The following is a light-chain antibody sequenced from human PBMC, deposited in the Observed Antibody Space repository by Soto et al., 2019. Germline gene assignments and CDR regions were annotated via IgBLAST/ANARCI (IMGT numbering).Light chain of an antibody. CDR1: QSINNC. V-gene: IGKV1-5*01. CDR3: HQYNSDYT. Sequence: DIQMTQSPSTLSAFVGDRVTITCRASQSINNCLAWYQQKPGEAPKLLIYDASSLQSGVPSRFSGSGSGTDFTLTISSLQPDAFATYYCHQYNSDYTFGQGTRLEV. J-gene: IGKJ2*01. CDR2: DAS.